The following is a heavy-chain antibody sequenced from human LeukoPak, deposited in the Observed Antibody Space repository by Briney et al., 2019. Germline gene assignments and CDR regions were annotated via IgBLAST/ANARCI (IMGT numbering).Heavy chain of an antibody. V-gene: IGHV3-48*03. CDR2: ISSSGSTM. Sequence: GGSLRLSCAASGFTFSSYEMNWVRQAPGKGLEWVSYISSSGSTMYYADSVKGRFTISRDNAKNSLYLQMNSLRAEDTAVYYCARVGSSYNGWDYYYGMDVWGQGTTVTVSS. CDR1: GFTFSSYE. CDR3: ARVGSSYNGWDYYYGMDV. D-gene: IGHD6-13*01. J-gene: IGHJ6*02.